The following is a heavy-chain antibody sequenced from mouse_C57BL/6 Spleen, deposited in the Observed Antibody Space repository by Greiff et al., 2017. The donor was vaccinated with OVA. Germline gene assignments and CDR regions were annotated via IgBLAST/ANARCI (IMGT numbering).Heavy chain of an antibody. CDR2: IAPNSGGT. CDR3: ARRGYYGPCDY. Sequence: QVQLQQPGAELVKPGASVKLSCTASGYTFTSYWMHWVKQRPGRGLEWIGRIAPNSGGTKYNEKFKSKATLTVDKPSSPAYMQLSSLTAEDSAVYYCARRGYYGPCDYWGQGTTLTVSS. J-gene: IGHJ2*01. V-gene: IGHV1-72*01. D-gene: IGHD1-1*01. CDR1: GYTFTSYW.